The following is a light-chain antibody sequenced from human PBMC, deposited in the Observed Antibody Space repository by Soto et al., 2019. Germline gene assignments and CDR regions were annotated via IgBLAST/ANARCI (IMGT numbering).Light chain of an antibody. CDR3: QQYDNLIT. V-gene: IGKV1-33*01. Sequence: DIQMTQSPSSLSASVGDRVTITCRASQGIRNDLNWYQQKPGKAPKLLIYDASNLETGVPSRFSGSGSGTDFTFTISSLQPEDIATYYCQQYDNLITFGQGTRLEIK. J-gene: IGKJ5*01. CDR2: DAS. CDR1: QGIRND.